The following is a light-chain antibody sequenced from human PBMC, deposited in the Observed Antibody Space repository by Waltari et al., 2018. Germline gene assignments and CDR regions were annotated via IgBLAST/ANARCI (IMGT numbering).Light chain of an antibody. J-gene: IGLJ2*01. CDR1: SIDVGGYDF. Sequence: QSALPQPASLSGSPGQSITISCTGTSIDVGGYDFVSWYQQHPDKVPNLPIHDVTNRPSGVSNRFSGSKSGNTAALTISGLQAEDEADYYCSSFSRSATEVIFGGGTKLTVL. CDR2: DVT. CDR3: SSFSRSATEVI. V-gene: IGLV2-14*03.